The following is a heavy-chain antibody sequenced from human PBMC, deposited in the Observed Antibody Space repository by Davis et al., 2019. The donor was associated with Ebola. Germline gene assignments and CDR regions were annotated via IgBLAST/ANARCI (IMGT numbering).Heavy chain of an antibody. J-gene: IGHJ4*02. CDR1: GYSISSGYY. Sequence: MPGGSLRLSCTVSGYSISSGYYWGWIRQPPGKGLEWIGSIYHSGSTYYNPSLKSRVTISVDTSKNQFSLKLSSVTAADTAVYYCARPDGAGSDYWGQGTLVTVSS. CDR2: IYHSGST. V-gene: IGHV4-38-2*02. CDR3: ARPDGAGSDY. D-gene: IGHD1-14*01.